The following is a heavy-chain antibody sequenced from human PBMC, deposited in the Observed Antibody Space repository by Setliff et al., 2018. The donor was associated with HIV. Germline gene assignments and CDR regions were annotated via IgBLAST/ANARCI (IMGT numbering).Heavy chain of an antibody. V-gene: IGHV4-34*01. CDR3: ARVQARWLQFRYYFMDV. Sequence: SETLSLTCAVYGGSLSGSYLSWIRQTPGKGLEWIGETNPSGSTSYNPSLKSRVTISVDTSKNQFSLKLTSVTAADTAVYYCARVQARWLQFRYYFMDVWGKGTTVTVSS. CDR1: GGSLSGSY. CDR2: TNPSGST. D-gene: IGHD5-12*01. J-gene: IGHJ6*03.